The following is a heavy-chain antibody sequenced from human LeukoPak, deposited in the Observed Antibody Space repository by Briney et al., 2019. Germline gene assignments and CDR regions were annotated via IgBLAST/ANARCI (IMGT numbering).Heavy chain of an antibody. V-gene: IGHV3-23*01. CDR1: GFQFSSYA. CDR2: ISGDGATT. Sequence: VSLTLSYAASGFQFSSYAMIWLRQAPGKALEWASSISGDGATTYHADAVKGRFTISRDNAKNSLYLQMNSLRAEDTAVYYCARNPVVGGYWGQGTLVTVYS. D-gene: IGHD2-15*01. CDR3: ARNPVVGGY. J-gene: IGHJ4*02.